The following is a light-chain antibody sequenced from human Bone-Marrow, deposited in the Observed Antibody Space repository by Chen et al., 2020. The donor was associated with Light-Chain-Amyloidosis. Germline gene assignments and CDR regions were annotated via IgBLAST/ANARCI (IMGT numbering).Light chain of an antibody. CDR3: AAWDGSLDGWV. CDR2: TDN. Sequence: QSVLTQPPSASGTPGQRVPISCSGSSSNIGTKNVNWYPQPPGTAPKHLIYTDNQRPSGVPDRFSGSKSGTSASLAISGLQSEDEADYYCAAWDGSLDGWVFGGGTKLTVL. V-gene: IGLV1-44*01. J-gene: IGLJ3*02. CDR1: SSNIGTKN.